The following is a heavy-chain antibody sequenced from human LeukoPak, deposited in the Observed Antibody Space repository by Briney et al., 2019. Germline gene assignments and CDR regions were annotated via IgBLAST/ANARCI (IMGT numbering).Heavy chain of an antibody. CDR3: ARDYPRYSYGLFDY. J-gene: IGHJ4*02. CDR2: ISGSGGST. CDR1: GFSISRYS. V-gene: IGHV3-23*01. Sequence: GGSLRLSCVTSGFSISRYSMNWVRQAPGKGLEWVSAISGSGGSTYYADSVKGRFTISRDNSKNTLYLQMNSLRAEDTAVYYCARDYPRYSYGLFDYWGQGTLVTVSS. D-gene: IGHD5-18*01.